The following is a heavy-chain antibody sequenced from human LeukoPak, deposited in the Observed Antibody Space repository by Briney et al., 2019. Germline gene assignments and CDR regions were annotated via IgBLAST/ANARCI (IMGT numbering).Heavy chain of an antibody. CDR1: GFTFSSYA. J-gene: IGHJ4*02. V-gene: IGHV3-23*01. D-gene: IGHD6-19*01. Sequence: PGGSLRLSCAASGFTFSSYAKNWVRQAPGKGLEWVSAISGSGSGIYYADSVKGRFTISRDNSKNTLYLQKTSLRAEDTAVYYCAKSKYSSASYASDYWGQGTLVTVSS. CDR2: ISGSGSGI. CDR3: AKSKYSSASYASDY.